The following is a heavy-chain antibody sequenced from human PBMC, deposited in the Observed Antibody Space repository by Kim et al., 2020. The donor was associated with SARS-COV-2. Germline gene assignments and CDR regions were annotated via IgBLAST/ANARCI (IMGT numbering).Heavy chain of an antibody. Sequence: GESLKISCEGYGFYFSNYLISVDLHMPVKGGGGGALTEDGGSHTRYITSFHGHVTISVDKSICTAYLQWSSLQASDTAKYYCARPRYSTSWYGMDVWGQGTTVTVSS. CDR1: GFYFSNYL. J-gene: IGHJ6*02. CDR2: TEDGGSHT. D-gene: IGHD6-13*01. V-gene: IGHV5-51*01. CDR3: ARPRYSTSWYGMDV.